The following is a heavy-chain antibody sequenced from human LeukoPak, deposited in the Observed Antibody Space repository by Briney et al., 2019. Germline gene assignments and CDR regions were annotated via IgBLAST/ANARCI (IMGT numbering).Heavy chain of an antibody. Sequence: GGSLRLSCAASGFTFRDYAMHWVRQTPGKGLEWVSSVTSTSIHIYYAESLKGRFIISRDNSKNTLYLQMNSLNAEDTAVYYCAKRSAESSGYFDYWGQGTLVTVSS. V-gene: IGHV3-21*04. D-gene: IGHD6-19*01. J-gene: IGHJ4*02. CDR1: GFTFRDYA. CDR2: VTSTSIHI. CDR3: AKRSAESSGYFDY.